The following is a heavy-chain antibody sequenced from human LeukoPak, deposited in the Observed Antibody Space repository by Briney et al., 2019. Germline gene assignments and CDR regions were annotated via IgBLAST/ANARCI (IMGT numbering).Heavy chain of an antibody. CDR3: ASYGSGGQSPP. V-gene: IGHV3-21*01. CDR2: ISSSSSYI. J-gene: IGHJ4*02. D-gene: IGHD3-10*01. Sequence: GGSLRLSCAASGFTFSSYSMNWVRQAPGKGLEWVSSISSSSSYIYYADSVKGRFTISRDNAKNSLYLQMNSLRAEDTAVYYCASYGSGGQSPPWGQGTLVTVSS. CDR1: GFTFSSYS.